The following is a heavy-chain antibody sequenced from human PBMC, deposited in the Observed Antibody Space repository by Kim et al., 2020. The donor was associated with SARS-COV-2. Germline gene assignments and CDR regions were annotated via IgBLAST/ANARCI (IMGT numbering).Heavy chain of an antibody. CDR1: GGSISSSSYY. CDR3: ARPLYDYVWESYRSGWFDP. J-gene: IGHJ5*02. CDR2: IYYSGSP. D-gene: IGHD3-16*02. Sequence: SETLSLTCTVSGGSISSSSYYWGLIRPPPGKGLEWFGCIYYSGSPYYNPALKSRVTISVYTSENQFSLKLSSVTAADTAVYYCARPLYDYVWESYRSGWFDPWGQGTLVTVSS. V-gene: IGHV4-39*01.